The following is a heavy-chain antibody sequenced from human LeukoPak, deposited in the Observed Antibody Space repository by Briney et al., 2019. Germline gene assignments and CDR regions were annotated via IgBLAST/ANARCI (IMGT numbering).Heavy chain of an antibody. V-gene: IGHV3-48*04. CDR3: ARAYVVVVAATRGDAFDY. Sequence: PGGSLRLSCAASGFTFSSYSMNWVRQAPGKGLEWVSYISSSDGTIFSADSVKGRFTISRDNAKDSLYLQMNSLRAEDTAVYYCARAYVVVVAATRGDAFDYWGQGALVTVSS. J-gene: IGHJ4*02. CDR1: GFTFSSYS. CDR2: ISSSDGTI. D-gene: IGHD2-15*01.